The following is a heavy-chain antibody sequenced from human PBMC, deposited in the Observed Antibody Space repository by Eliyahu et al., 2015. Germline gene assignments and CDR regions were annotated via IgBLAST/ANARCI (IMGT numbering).Heavy chain of an antibody. Sequence: QVQLQXSGPGLVKPSETLSLTCTVSGGSISSYXWSWIRQPPGKGLEWIGYIYTSGSTNYNPSLKSRVTISVDTSKNQFSLKLSSVTAADTAVYYCARHNPKGWDTAMDYYFDYWGQGTLVTVSS. CDR1: GGSISSYX. D-gene: IGHD5-18*01. V-gene: IGHV4-4*09. J-gene: IGHJ4*02. CDR3: ARHNPKGWDTAMDYYFDY. CDR2: IYTSGST.